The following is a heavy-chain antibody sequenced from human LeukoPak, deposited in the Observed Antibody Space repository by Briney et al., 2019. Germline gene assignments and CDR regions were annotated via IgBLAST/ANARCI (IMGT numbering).Heavy chain of an antibody. CDR3: ARDPSIAAAAINWFDP. Sequence: SVKVSCKASGGTFSSYAISWVRQAPGQGLEWMGRIIPIFGIANYAQKFQSRVTITADKSTSTAYMELSSLRSEDTAVYYCARDPSIAAAAINWFDPWGQGTLVTVSS. J-gene: IGHJ5*02. V-gene: IGHV1-69*04. CDR1: GGTFSSYA. D-gene: IGHD6-13*01. CDR2: IIPIFGIA.